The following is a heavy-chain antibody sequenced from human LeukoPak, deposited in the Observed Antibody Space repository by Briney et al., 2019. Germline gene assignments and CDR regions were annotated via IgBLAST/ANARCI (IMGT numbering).Heavy chain of an antibody. Sequence: SQTLSLTCTVSGGSISSGDYYWSWIRQPPGKGLEWIGYIYYSGSTYYNPSLKSRVTISVDTSRNQFSLKLSSVTAADTAVYYCATSIAVAGTVYFQHWGQGTLVAVSS. CDR1: GGSISSGDYY. CDR2: IYYSGST. V-gene: IGHV4-30-4*01. CDR3: ATSIAVAGTVYFQH. D-gene: IGHD6-13*01. J-gene: IGHJ1*01.